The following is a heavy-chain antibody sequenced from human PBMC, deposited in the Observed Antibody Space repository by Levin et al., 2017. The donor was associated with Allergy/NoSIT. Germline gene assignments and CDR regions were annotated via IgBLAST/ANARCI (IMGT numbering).Heavy chain of an antibody. CDR2: ITHSGST. J-gene: IGHJ5*02. CDR1: GGSFRGYY. D-gene: IGHD2-2*01. V-gene: IGHV4-34*01. CDR3: ANSGRHDCSITSCDGLPGWFDP. Sequence: PGGSLRLSCAIYGGSFRGYYWSWIRQPPGKGLEWIGEITHSGSTNYNPSLKSRVPISIDTSKNQFSLNLRAVTAADTAAYYCANSGRHDCSITSCDGLPGWFDPWGQGALVTVSS.